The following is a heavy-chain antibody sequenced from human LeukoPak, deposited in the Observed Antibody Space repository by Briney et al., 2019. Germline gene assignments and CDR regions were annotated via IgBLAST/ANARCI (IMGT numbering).Heavy chain of an antibody. CDR3: ARGGRDGYNSEMVAIDC. D-gene: IGHD5-24*01. CDR1: GFTFSSYW. V-gene: IGHV3-74*01. J-gene: IGHJ4*02. Sequence: PGGSLRLSCAASGFTFSSYWMHWVRQAPGKGLVWVARINSDGSSTSYADSVKGRFTISRDSAKNTLYLQMNSLRAEDTAVYYCARGGRDGYNSEMVAIDCWGQGTLVTVSS. CDR2: INSDGSST.